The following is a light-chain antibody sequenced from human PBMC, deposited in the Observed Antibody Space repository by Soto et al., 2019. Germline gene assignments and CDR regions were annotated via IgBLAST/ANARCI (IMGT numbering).Light chain of an antibody. CDR1: QIVSSYY. J-gene: IGKJ1*01. CDR3: QQYGLSPRT. V-gene: IGKV3-20*01. Sequence: EIVLTQSPGTLSLSPGDSATLSCRASQIVSSYYFAWYQQKPGQAPRLLVYRTSTRATGIPDRFSGGGSGTDFTLTISRLEPEDFAVYYCQQYGLSPRTFGQGTKVEVK. CDR2: RTS.